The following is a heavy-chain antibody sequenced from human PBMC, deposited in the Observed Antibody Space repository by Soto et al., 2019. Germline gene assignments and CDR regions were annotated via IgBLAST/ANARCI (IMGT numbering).Heavy chain of an antibody. CDR1: GGSISSYY. Sequence: SETLSLTCTVSGGSISSYYWSWIRQPPGKGLEWIGYIYYSGSTNYNPSLKSRVTISVDTSKNQFSLKLSSVTAADTAVYYCARDNHILGYCSGGSCYPNRYNWFDPWGQGTLVTVSS. D-gene: IGHD2-15*01. V-gene: IGHV4-59*01. CDR3: ARDNHILGYCSGGSCYPNRYNWFDP. CDR2: IYYSGST. J-gene: IGHJ5*02.